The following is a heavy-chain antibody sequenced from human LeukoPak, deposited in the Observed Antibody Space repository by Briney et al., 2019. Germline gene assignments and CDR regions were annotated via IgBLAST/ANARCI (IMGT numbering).Heavy chain of an antibody. D-gene: IGHD4-17*01. CDR2: IFDSEST. Sequence: SETLSLTCTVSGGSISTYFWNWIRQPPGQGLEWIGYIFDSESTNYNPSLKSRVSISVDTSKNQFSLKLSSVTAADTAVYYCARGRLRVIGDAFDIWGQGTMVTVSS. CDR3: ARGRLRVIGDAFDI. V-gene: IGHV4-59*12. CDR1: GGSISTYF. J-gene: IGHJ3*02.